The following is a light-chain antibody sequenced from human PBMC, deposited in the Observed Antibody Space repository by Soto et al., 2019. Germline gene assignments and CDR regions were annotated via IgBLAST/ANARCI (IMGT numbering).Light chain of an antibody. V-gene: IGKV3-20*01. Sequence: EIVLMQSPGTLSLSPGERVTLSCRASQTVDTNYLAWYQQKPGQAPRLLIYSVSRRATGIPDRFSGSGSGTDFTLTISSLEPEDFAVYYCQLYGRSPRYTFVQGTKLEIK. J-gene: IGKJ2*01. CDR3: QLYGRSPRYT. CDR2: SVS. CDR1: QTVDTNY.